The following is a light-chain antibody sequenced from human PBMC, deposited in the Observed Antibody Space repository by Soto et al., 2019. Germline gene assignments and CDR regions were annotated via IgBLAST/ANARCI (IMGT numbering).Light chain of an antibody. CDR1: SSDVGGYNY. J-gene: IGLJ2*01. V-gene: IGLV2-8*01. CDR2: VVS. Sequence: HSALTQPPSASGSPGQSVTISCTGTSSDVGGYNYVSWYQQHPGKAPKLMIYVVSKRPSGVPDRFSGSKSGNTASLTVSGLQAEDEADYYCSSYAGSNAVVFGGGTQLTVL. CDR3: SSYAGSNAVV.